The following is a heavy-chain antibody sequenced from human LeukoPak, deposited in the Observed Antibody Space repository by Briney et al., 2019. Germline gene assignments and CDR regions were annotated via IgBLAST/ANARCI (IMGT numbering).Heavy chain of an antibody. CDR3: ARVILHITMRSPAGY. CDR2: INPNSGGT. Sequence: ASVKVSCKASRYTFTGYYMHWVRQAPGQGLEWMGWINPNSGGTNYAQKFQGRVTMTRDTSISTAYMELSRLRSDDTAVYYCARVILHITMRSPAGYWGQGTLVTVSS. J-gene: IGHJ4*02. D-gene: IGHD3-22*01. CDR1: RYTFTGYY. V-gene: IGHV1-2*02.